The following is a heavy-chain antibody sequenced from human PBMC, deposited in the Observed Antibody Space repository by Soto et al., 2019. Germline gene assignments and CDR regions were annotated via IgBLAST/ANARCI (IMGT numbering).Heavy chain of an antibody. D-gene: IGHD6-19*01. V-gene: IGHV3-23*01. Sequence: EVQLLESGGGLVQPGGSLRLSCAVSGFTFSSYAMTWVRQAPGKGLEWVSGISGGGGRTYYADSMKGRFTISRDNSKNTLYLQMNSLRADDTALYYCAKGSGYSSGWYEGNFDYRGQGTLVTVSS. CDR1: GFTFSSYA. J-gene: IGHJ4*02. CDR2: ISGGGGRT. CDR3: AKGSGYSSGWYEGNFDY.